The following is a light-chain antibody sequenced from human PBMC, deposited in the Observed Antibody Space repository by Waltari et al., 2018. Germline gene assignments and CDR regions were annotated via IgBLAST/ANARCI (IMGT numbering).Light chain of an antibody. CDR2: GAS. V-gene: IGKV3-20*01. CDR1: QSVGSSY. Sequence: EIVLTQSPGTLSLSPGERATLSCRASQSVGSSYLAWYQQKPGQAPRLLIYGASSRATGIPDSVSGSGSGTDFTLTISRLEPEDFAVYYCQQYGSSPRTFGRGTKVEIK. J-gene: IGKJ1*01. CDR3: QQYGSSPRT.